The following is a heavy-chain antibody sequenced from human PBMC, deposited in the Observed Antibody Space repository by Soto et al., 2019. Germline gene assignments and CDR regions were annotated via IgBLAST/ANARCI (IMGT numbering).Heavy chain of an antibody. Sequence: SETLSLTCTFSCGSISSDANFWSWIRQLPGRGLEWIGYISYTGRTYYTPSLNSRLTISLDTSKNLFSLRLSAVTAADTAVYFCARGSFSSSSSWFDPWGQGTLVTVSS. CDR2: ISYTGRT. CDR1: CGSISSDANF. CDR3: ARGSFSSSSSWFDP. D-gene: IGHD6-6*01. J-gene: IGHJ5*02. V-gene: IGHV4-31*03.